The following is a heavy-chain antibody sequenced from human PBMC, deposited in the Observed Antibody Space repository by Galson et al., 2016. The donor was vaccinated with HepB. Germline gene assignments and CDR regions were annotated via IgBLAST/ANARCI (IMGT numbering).Heavy chain of an antibody. V-gene: IGHV3-23*01. D-gene: IGHD7-27*01. CDR1: GFSFKTFA. J-gene: IGHJ6*04. Sequence: SLRLSCAASGFSFKTFAMNWVRQAPGKGLEWVSSISAAATNTFYADSVRGRFTISRDNSKNALYLQMDGLRDDDTAVYYCAKDLAGSSPYYDGMAVWGNGTTVSVAS. CDR3: AKDLAGSSPYYDGMAV. CDR2: ISAAATNT.